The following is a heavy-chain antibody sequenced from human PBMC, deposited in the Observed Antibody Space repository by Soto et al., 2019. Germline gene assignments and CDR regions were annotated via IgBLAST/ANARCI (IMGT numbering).Heavy chain of an antibody. Sequence: QVQLVESGGGVVQPGRSLRLSCAASGFTFSSYGMHWVRQAPGKGLEWVAVISYDGSNKYYADSVKGRFTISRDNSKNTLYLQMNSLRAEDTAVYYCANDRSGASQGGYYFDYWGQGTLVTVSS. CDR3: ANDRSGASQGGYYFDY. CDR2: ISYDGSNK. CDR1: GFTFSSYG. D-gene: IGHD1-26*01. V-gene: IGHV3-30*18. J-gene: IGHJ4*02.